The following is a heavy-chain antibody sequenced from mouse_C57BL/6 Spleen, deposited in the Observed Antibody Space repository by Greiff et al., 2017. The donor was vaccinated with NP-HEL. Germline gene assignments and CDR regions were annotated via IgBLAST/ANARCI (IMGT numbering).Heavy chain of an antibody. V-gene: IGHV1-81*01. CDR1: GYTFTSYG. CDR2: IYPRSGNT. CDR3: AREWGVTTVVPYFDY. D-gene: IGHD1-1*01. Sequence: QVQLQQSGAELARPGASVKLSCKASGYTFTSYGISWVKQRTGQGLEWIGEIYPRSGNTYYNEKFKGKATLTADKSSSTAYMELRSQTSEDSAVYCCAREWGVTTVVPYFDYWGQGTTLTVSS. J-gene: IGHJ2*01.